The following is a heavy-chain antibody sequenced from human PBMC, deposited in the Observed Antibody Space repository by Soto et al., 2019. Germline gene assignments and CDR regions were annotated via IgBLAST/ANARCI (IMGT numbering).Heavy chain of an antibody. CDR2: IYYSGST. D-gene: IGHD2-2*01. Sequence: SETLSLTCTVSGGSISSSSYYWGWIRQPPGKGLEWIGSIYYSGSTYYNPSLKSRVTISVDTSKNQFSLKLSSVTAADTAVYYCARRGWGYCSSTSCPGGFDPWGQGTLVTVSS. CDR1: GGSISSSSYY. CDR3: ARRGWGYCSSTSCPGGFDP. J-gene: IGHJ5*02. V-gene: IGHV4-39*01.